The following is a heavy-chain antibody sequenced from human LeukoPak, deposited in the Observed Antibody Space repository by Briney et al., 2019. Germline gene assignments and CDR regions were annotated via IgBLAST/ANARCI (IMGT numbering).Heavy chain of an antibody. CDR1: GYTFTDYY. V-gene: IGHV1-2*02. D-gene: IGHD2-2*01. CDR2: INPNSGGT. J-gene: IGHJ6*02. CDR3: ARDHCTSSGCYEYYYYGMDV. Sequence: ASVKVSCKASGYTFTDYYIQWVRQASGQGLEWMGWINPNSGGTNSAQKFQGRVTMTRDTSVSTAYMELSRLRSDDTAVYYCARDHCTSSGCYEYYYYGMDVWGQGTTVTVSS.